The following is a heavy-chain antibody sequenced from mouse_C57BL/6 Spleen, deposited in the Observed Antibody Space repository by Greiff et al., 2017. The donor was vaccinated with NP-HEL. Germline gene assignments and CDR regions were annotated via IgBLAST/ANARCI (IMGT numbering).Heavy chain of an antibody. CDR1: GYTFTSYW. V-gene: IGHV1-52*01. J-gene: IGHJ2*01. CDR2: IDPSDSET. Sequence: QVQLQQPGAELVRPGSSVKLSCKASGYTFTSYWMHWVKQRPIQGLEWIGNIDPSDSETHYNQKFKDKATLTVDKSSSTAYMQLSSLTSEDSAVYYCARGITTVVARYFDYWGQGTTLTVSS. D-gene: IGHD1-1*01. CDR3: ARGITTVVARYFDY.